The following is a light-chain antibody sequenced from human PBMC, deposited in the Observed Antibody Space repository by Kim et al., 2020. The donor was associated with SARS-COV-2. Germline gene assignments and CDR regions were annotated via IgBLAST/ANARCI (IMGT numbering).Light chain of an antibody. CDR3: QQSYSSPLT. CDR2: AAS. CDR1: QTINKY. V-gene: IGKV1-39*01. Sequence: DIQMTQSPSSLSASVGDSVTIRCRASQTINKYVNWYQQKPGKAPKFLIYAASNLQSGVPSRFSGTGFGADFTLTITSLQPEDFATYYCQQSYSSPLTFGGGTKVDIK. J-gene: IGKJ4*02.